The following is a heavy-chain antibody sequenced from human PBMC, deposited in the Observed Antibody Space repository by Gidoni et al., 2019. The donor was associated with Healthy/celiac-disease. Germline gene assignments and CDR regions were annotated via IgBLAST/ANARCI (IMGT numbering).Heavy chain of an antibody. J-gene: IGHJ5*02. CDR3: ASQSSGYRHSWFDP. CDR2: IYSGGST. CDR1: GFPVSRNY. D-gene: IGHD3-22*01. Sequence: EVQLVESGGGLVQPGGSLRLSCAASGFPVSRNYRSWVRQAPGKGLEWVSVIYSGGSTYYADSVKGRFTISRDNSKNTLYLQMNSLRAEDTAVYYCASQSSGYRHSWFDPWGQGTLVTVSS. V-gene: IGHV3-66*02.